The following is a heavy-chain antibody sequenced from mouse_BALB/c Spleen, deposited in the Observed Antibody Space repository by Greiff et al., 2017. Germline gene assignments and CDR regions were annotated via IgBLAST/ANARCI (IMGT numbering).Heavy chain of an antibody. V-gene: IGHV5-6-5*01. CDR1: GFTFSSYA. J-gene: IGHJ2*01. Sequence: EVHLVESGGGLVKPGGSLKLSCAASGFTFSSYAMSWVRQTPEKRLEWVASISSGGSTYYPDSVKGRFTISRDNARNILYLQMSSLRSEDTAMYYCARGITTVVATDYWGQGTTLTVSS. CDR2: ISSGGST. CDR3: ARGITTVVATDY. D-gene: IGHD1-1*01.